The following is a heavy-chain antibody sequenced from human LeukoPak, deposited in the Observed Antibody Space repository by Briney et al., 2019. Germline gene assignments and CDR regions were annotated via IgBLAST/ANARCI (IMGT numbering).Heavy chain of an antibody. CDR1: GGTFTTSA. CDR3: ARDQGLTAPPPYGLDV. D-gene: IGHD5-18*01. CDR2: IIPVLNIT. V-gene: IGHV1-69*04. Sequence: SVKVSCKTSGGTFTTSAITWVRQAPGQGLECMGRIIPVLNITTYAQRFQGRVTITADTSTSTVYMELSSLRSEETAVYYCARDQGLTAPPPYGLDVWGQGTTVIVSS. J-gene: IGHJ6*02.